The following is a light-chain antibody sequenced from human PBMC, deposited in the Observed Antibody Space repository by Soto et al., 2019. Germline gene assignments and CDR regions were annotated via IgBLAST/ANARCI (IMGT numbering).Light chain of an antibody. V-gene: IGLV2-11*01. CDR1: SNDVGAYNY. Sequence: QSALTQSRSVSGSPGQSVTISCAGTSNDVGAYNYVSWYQQHPGKAPKLIIYAVIKRPSGVPDRFSGSKSGNTASLTISGLQTEDEADYYCCSYAASFWVFGGGTKLTVL. CDR2: AVI. CDR3: CSYAASFWV. J-gene: IGLJ3*02.